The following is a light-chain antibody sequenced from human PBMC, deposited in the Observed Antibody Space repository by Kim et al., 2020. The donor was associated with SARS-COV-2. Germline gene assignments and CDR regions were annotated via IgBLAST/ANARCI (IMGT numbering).Light chain of an antibody. CDR1: RSDVGSHDY. V-gene: IGLV2-14*03. CDR2: DVT. Sequence: GQPITISCPGTRSDVGSHDYVSWYQQHPGKAPRLIIYDVTSRPSGISNRFSGSKSGNTASLTISGLQAEDEAHYYCSSYTSTRTVVFGGGTQLTVL. CDR3: SSYTSTRTVV. J-gene: IGLJ2*01.